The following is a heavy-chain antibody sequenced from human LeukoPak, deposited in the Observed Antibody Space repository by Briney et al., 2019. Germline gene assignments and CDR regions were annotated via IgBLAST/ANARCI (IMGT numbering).Heavy chain of an antibody. Sequence: SQTLSLTCAISGDSVSSNSASWNWIRQSPSRGLEWLGRTYYRSKWYNDYAVSVKSRITINPDTSKNQFSLQLNFVTPEDTAVYYCARVGVGYSGYERLYYFDYWGQGTLVTVSS. V-gene: IGHV6-1*01. CDR2: TYYRSKWYN. CDR1: GDSVSSNSAS. J-gene: IGHJ4*02. D-gene: IGHD5-12*01. CDR3: ARVGVGYSGYERLYYFDY.